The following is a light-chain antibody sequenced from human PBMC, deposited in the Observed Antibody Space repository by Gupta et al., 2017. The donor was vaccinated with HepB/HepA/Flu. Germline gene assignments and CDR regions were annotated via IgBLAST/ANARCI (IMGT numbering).Light chain of an antibody. J-gene: IGKJ4*01. CDR1: QSVSSY. CDR3: QHRSNWPSLT. Sequence: EIVLTQSPATLSLSPGERATLSCRASQSVSSYLAWYKQKPGQAPRLLIYDASNRATGIPARFSGSGYGTDFTLTISSRELEDFAVYYCQHRSNWPSLTFGGGTKVEIK. V-gene: IGKV3-11*01. CDR2: DAS.